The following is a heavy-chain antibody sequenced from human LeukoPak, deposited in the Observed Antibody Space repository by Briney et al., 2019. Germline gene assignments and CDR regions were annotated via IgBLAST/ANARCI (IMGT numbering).Heavy chain of an antibody. CDR2: IYSGGST. V-gene: IGHV3-66*01. CDR1: GFTFSSYS. D-gene: IGHD5-18*01. CDR3: AREGHSYAHGSFDY. J-gene: IGHJ4*02. Sequence: PGGSLRLSCAASGFTFSSYSMNWVRQAPGKGLEWVSVIYSGGSTYYADSVKGRSTISRDNSKNTLYLQMNSLRVEDTAVYYCAREGHSYAHGSFDYWGQGTLVTVSS.